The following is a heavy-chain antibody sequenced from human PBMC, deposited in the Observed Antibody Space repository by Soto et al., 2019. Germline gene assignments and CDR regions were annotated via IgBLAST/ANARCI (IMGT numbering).Heavy chain of an antibody. V-gene: IGHV3-30-3*01. Sequence: QVQLVESGGGVVQPGRSLRLSCAASGFTFSSYAMHWVRQAPGKGLEWVAVISYDVSNKYYADSVKGRFTISRDNSKNTLYRQMNSLRAEDTAVYYCARRHREGYNLFEYWGQGTLVTVSS. J-gene: IGHJ4*02. CDR2: ISYDVSNK. CDR3: ARRHREGYNLFEY. CDR1: GFTFSSYA. D-gene: IGHD5-12*01.